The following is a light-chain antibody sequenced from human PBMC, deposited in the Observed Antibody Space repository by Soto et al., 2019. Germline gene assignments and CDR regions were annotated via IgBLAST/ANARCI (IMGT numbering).Light chain of an antibody. V-gene: IGKV1-5*03. CDR3: QEYSSNPLT. CDR1: QSMSSW. CDR2: KAS. J-gene: IGKJ4*01. Sequence: DIQMTQSPSTLSASVGDRVTITCRASQSMSSWLAWSQQKPGKAPKLLIYKASTLESGVPSRFSGSGSGTEFTLTISSLQPDDIAKYYCQEYSSNPLTFGGGTKVEIK.